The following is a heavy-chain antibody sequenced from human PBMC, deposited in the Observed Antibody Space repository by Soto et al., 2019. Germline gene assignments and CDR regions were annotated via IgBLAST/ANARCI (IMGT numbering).Heavy chain of an antibody. Sequence: QVHLVQSGAEVKKPGASVKVSCKGSGYTFTSYGITWVRQSPGQGLEWMGWISAHNGNTDYAQKLQGRVTVTRDTSTSTAYMELRSLRSDDTAVYYCARGRYGDYWGQGALVTVSS. J-gene: IGHJ4*02. CDR1: GYTFTSYG. V-gene: IGHV1-18*01. CDR2: ISAHNGNT. D-gene: IGHD1-1*01. CDR3: ARGRYGDY.